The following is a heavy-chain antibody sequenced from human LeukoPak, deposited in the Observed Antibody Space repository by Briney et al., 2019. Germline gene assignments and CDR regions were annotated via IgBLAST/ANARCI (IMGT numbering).Heavy chain of an antibody. CDR3: ARVRSSGWYYFDY. CDR1: GGSISSYY. CDR2: MYYSGST. Sequence: SETLSLTCTVSGGSISSYYWSWIRQPPGKGLEWIGYMYYSGSTNYNPSLKSRVTISVDTSKNQFSLKLSSVTAADTAVYYCARVRSSGWYYFDYWGQGTLVTVSS. J-gene: IGHJ4*02. V-gene: IGHV4-59*01. D-gene: IGHD6-19*01.